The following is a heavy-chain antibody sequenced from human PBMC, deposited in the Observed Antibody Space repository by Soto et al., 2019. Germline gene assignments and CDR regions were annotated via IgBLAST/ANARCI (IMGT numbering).Heavy chain of an antibody. CDR1: GGSFSGYY. CDR2: INHSGST. D-gene: IGHD2-15*01. CDR3: ARGTTGGSCYSV. V-gene: IGHV4-34*01. J-gene: IGHJ4*02. Sequence: SETLSLTCAVYGGSFSGYYWSWIRQPPGKGLEWIGEINHSGSTNYNPSLKSRVTISVDTSKNQFSLRLTSVTAADTAVYYCARGTTGGSCYSVWGRGTLVTVSS.